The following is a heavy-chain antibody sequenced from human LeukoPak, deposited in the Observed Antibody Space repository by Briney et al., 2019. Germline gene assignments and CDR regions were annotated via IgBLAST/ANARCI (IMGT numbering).Heavy chain of an antibody. V-gene: IGHV3-48*01. CDR1: GFSFGSYA. D-gene: IGHD6-13*01. CDR2: ISSSSSTI. Sequence: GGSPRLSCATSGFSFGSYAMSWVRQAPGKGLEWVSYISSSSSTIYYADSVKGRFTISRDNAKNSLYLQMNSLRAEDTAVYYCARDRGIAAAVDYWGQGTLVTVSS. CDR3: ARDRGIAAAVDY. J-gene: IGHJ4*02.